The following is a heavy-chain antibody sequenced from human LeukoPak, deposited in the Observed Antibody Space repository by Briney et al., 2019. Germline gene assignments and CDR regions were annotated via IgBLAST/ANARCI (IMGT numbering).Heavy chain of an antibody. CDR3: AKGCRVVPGVHNVGMTSYYNGMDV. CDR1: GYTFTSYY. Sequence: ASVKVSCKPSGYTFTSYYMYWGRQAPGQGLERMGIINPSGGDTSYAQKFQGRVTTTRDPSTSTVYMEVFCLRPEDTAVYYCAKGCRVVPGVHNVGMTSYYNGMDVWGQGTTLTVSS. D-gene: IGHD2-2*01. V-gene: IGHV1-46*01. CDR2: INPSGGDT. J-gene: IGHJ6*02.